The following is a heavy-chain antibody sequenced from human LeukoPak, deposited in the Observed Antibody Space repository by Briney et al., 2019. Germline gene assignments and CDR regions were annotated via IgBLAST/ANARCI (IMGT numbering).Heavy chain of an antibody. Sequence: PGGSLRLSCAASGFTFSSYWMSWVRQAPGKGLEWVANIKEDGSEKYYVDSVKGRFTISRDNAKNSLYLQMNSLRAEDTAMYYCAREDSYYDSSGYYRYWGQGTLVTVSS. J-gene: IGHJ4*02. CDR3: AREDSYYDSSGYYRY. D-gene: IGHD3-22*01. CDR2: IKEDGSEK. V-gene: IGHV3-7*01. CDR1: GFTFSSYW.